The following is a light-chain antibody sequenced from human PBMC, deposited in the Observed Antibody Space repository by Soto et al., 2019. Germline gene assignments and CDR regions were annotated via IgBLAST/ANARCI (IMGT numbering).Light chain of an antibody. CDR3: QQYGSSPVT. V-gene: IGKV3-20*01. CDR1: QSVSSSY. CDR2: GTS. Sequence: EIVLTQSPGTLSLSPGETATLSCRASQSVSSSYLAWYQQKPGQAPRLLIYGTSSRASGIPDRFSGSGSGTDFTLTISRLEPEDFAVYYCQQYGSSPVTFGQGTRLEIK. J-gene: IGKJ5*01.